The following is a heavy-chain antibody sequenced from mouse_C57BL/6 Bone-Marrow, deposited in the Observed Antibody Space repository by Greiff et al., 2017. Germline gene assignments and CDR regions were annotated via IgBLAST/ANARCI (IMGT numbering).Heavy chain of an antibody. CDR1: GYTFTDHT. D-gene: IGHD1-1*01. CDR2: IYPRDGST. V-gene: IGHV1-78*01. CDR3: ARREIYYYGSSYVNY. Sequence: QVQLQQSDAELVKPGASVKISCKVSGYTFTDHTIHWMKQRPEQGLEWIGYIYPRDGSTKYNEKFKGKATLTADKSSSTAYMQLNSLTSEDSAVYFCARREIYYYGSSYVNYWGQGTSVTVSS. J-gene: IGHJ4*01.